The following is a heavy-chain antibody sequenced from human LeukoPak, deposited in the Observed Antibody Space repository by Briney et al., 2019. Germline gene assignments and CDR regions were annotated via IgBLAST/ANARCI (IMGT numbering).Heavy chain of an antibody. J-gene: IGHJ4*02. CDR3: ARRDLRVGGNDLEAFDY. V-gene: IGHV5-51*01. Sequence: GESLKISCKGSGYSFTSYWIGWVRQMPGKGLEWMGIIYPGDSDTRYSPSFQGQVTISADKSISTAYLQWSSLKASDTAMYYCARRDLRVGGNDLEAFDYWGQGTLITVSS. CDR1: GYSFTSYW. CDR2: IYPGDSDT. D-gene: IGHD5-12*01.